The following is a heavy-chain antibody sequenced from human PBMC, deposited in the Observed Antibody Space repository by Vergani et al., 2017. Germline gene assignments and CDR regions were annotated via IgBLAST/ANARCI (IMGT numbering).Heavy chain of an antibody. Sequence: EVQLLQSEGAVVQPGGSLRLSCVSSGFTFSSHAMSWVRHPPGTGLEWVSRVKSDGNSAMYADSVKGRFTISRDNSKNTLYLEMKSLRVEDTAVYYCARARCGGACFMSNWLDTWGQGTLVSVSS. D-gene: IGHD2-21*02. CDR1: GFTFSSHA. J-gene: IGHJ5*02. CDR3: ARARCGGACFMSNWLDT. CDR2: VKSDGNSA. V-gene: IGHV3-23*03.